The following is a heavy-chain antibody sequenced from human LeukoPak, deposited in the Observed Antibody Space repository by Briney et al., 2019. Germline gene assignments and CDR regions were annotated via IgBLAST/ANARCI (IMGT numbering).Heavy chain of an antibody. V-gene: IGHV1-2*02. J-gene: IGHJ4*02. CDR2: INPNTGGT. CDR1: GYTFTGNY. CDR3: ARDSTPLDY. Sequence: GASVKVSCKTSGYTFTGNYMHWVRQAPGQGLEWMGWINPNTGGTNYAQKFQGRVSMTRDTSISTAYMDLSRLRSDDMAVYYCARDSTPLDYWGQGTLVTVSS. D-gene: IGHD2/OR15-2a*01.